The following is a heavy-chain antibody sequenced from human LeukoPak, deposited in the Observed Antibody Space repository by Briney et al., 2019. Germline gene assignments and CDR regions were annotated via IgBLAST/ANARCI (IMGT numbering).Heavy chain of an antibody. CDR1: AYSISNGFL. CDR3: TRLSHVAGAAKVSWFDP. CDR2: IYHSGTT. V-gene: IGHV4-38-2*02. J-gene: IGHJ5*02. Sequence: TSETLSLTCTVSAYSISNGFLWGWIRQPPGKGLEWIGRIYHSGTTYYNPSLKSRVTMSVDTSKNQFSLKLSSVTAADTAVYYCTRLSHVAGAAKVSWFDPWGQGTLVTVSS. D-gene: IGHD1-26*01.